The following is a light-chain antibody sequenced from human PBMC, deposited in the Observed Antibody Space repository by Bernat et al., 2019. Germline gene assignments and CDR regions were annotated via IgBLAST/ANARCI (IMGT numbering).Light chain of an antibody. CDR1: SSDVGVYNY. Sequence: QSALTQPASVSGSPGQSITISCTGTSSDVGVYNYVSWYQQHPGKAPNLMIYDVSNRPSGVSSRFSGSKSGNTASLTISGLQAEDEADYYCYSYARSNGYVFGTGTKVTVL. J-gene: IGLJ1*01. V-gene: IGLV2-14*03. CDR2: DVS. CDR3: YSYARSNGYV.